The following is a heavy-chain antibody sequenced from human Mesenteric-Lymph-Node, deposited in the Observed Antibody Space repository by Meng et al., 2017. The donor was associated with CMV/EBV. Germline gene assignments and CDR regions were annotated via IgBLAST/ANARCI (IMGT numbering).Heavy chain of an antibody. V-gene: IGHV4-59*01. CDR3: ARDLGGGSIGYYYGMDV. D-gene: IGHD2-15*01. Sequence: SETLSLTCTVSGGSISSYYWSWIRQPPGKGLEWMGYIYYSGSTNYNPSLKSRVTISVDTSKNQFSLKLSSVTAADTAVYYCARDLGGGSIGYYYGMDVWGQGTTVTVSS. J-gene: IGHJ6*02. CDR2: IYYSGST. CDR1: GGSISSYY.